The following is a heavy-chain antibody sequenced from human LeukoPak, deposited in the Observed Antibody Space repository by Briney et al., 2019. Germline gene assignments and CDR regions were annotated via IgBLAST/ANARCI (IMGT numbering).Heavy chain of an antibody. D-gene: IGHD6-19*01. Sequence: SETLSLTCTVSGASISSSDYYWGWIRQPPGKGLEWIGNLYSGGLTYYNPSLKSRVTISVDTSKNQFSLKVTSVTAADTAVYSCASGGYSSGWYGSFDIWGQWTVVTVSS. J-gene: IGHJ3*02. CDR1: GASISSSDYY. CDR2: LYSGGLT. V-gene: IGHV4-39*01. CDR3: ASGGYSSGWYGSFDI.